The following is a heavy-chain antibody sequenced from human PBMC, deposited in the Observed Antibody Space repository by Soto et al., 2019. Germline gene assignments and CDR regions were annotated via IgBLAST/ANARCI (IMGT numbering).Heavy chain of an antibody. V-gene: IGHV3-23*01. D-gene: IGHD6-13*01. J-gene: IGHJ5*02. Sequence: GGSLRLSCAATGFTFSSYAMSWVRQAPGKGLEWVSAISGSGGSTYYADSVKGRFTISRDNSKNTLYLQMNSLRAEDTAVYYCAKQRSSWYPPLQVDPWGQGTLVTVSS. CDR1: GFTFSSYA. CDR2: ISGSGGST. CDR3: AKQRSSWYPPLQVDP.